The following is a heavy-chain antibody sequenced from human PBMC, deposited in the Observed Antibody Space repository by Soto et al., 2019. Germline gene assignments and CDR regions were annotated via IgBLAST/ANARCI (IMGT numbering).Heavy chain of an antibody. J-gene: IGHJ3*02. CDR3: ARDQPNDYGDYDAFDI. CDR1: GFTFSSYS. D-gene: IGHD4-17*01. CDR2: ISSSSSYI. Sequence: EVQLVESGGGLVKPGGSLSLSGAASGFTFSSYSMNGFRKAPGKGLEWVSSISSSSSYIYYADSVKGRFTISRDNAKNSLYLQMNSLRAEDTAVYYCARDQPNDYGDYDAFDIWGQGTMVTVSS. V-gene: IGHV3-21*01.